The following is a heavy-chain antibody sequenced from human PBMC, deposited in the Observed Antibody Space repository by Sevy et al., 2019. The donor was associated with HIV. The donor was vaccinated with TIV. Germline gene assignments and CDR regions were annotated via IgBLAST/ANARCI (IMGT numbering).Heavy chain of an antibody. D-gene: IGHD2-15*01. CDR2: ISGSSGTI. J-gene: IGHJ6*02. CDR1: GFTFSIYS. CDR3: ARGFHIGVGAMDV. Sequence: GGSLRLSCAASGFTFSIYSMNWVRQAPGKGLEWISYISGSSGTINYADSVKGRFTVSRDNAKNSLYLQMNSLRDEDTAVYYCARGFHIGVGAMDVWGQGTTVTVSS. V-gene: IGHV3-48*02.